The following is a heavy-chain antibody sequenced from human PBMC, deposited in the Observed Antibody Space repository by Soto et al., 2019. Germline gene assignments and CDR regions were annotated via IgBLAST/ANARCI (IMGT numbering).Heavy chain of an antibody. Sequence: EVQLLESGGGFVQPGGSLRLSCAATGFTFSVYAMTWVRQAPGKGLEWVSAVTANGGSTYSADSVKGRFTISRDNSKNPMFLPMNSLRDEDTAVYYCASLGVGDWANYYYYYGMDVWGQGTTVTVSS. CDR3: ASLGVGDWANYYYYYGMDV. D-gene: IGHD2-21*02. CDR2: VTANGGST. CDR1: GFTFSVYA. V-gene: IGHV3-23*01. J-gene: IGHJ6*02.